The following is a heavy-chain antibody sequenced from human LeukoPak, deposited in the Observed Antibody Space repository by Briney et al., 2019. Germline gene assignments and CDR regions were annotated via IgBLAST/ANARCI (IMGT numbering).Heavy chain of an antibody. Sequence: ASVKVSCTASGYTITGYYMHWVRQAPGQGLEWMGWINPNSGGTHYAQNLQGRGTMTRDPSISTAYMELSRLRSDDTAVYYCARLLEWSQARDYWGQGTLVTVSS. J-gene: IGHJ4*02. D-gene: IGHD3-3*01. V-gene: IGHV1-2*02. CDR1: GYTITGYY. CDR3: ARLLEWSQARDY. CDR2: INPNSGGT.